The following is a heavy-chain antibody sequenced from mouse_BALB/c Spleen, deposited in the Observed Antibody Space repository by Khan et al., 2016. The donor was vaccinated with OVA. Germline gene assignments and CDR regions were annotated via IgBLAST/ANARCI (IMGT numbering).Heavy chain of an antibody. D-gene: IGHD1-1*01. CDR2: ILPGSGSN. J-gene: IGHJ3*01. CDR3: ARRNYYGSSSWFGY. CDR1: GYTFSSYW. Sequence: QIQLVQSGAELMKPGASVKISCKATGYTFSSYWIEWVKQRPGHGLEWIGEILPGSGSNNYNEKFKGKATLTADTSSNTAYMQLSSLTSEDSAGYYCARRNYYGSSSWFGYWGQGTLVTVS. V-gene: IGHV1-9*01.